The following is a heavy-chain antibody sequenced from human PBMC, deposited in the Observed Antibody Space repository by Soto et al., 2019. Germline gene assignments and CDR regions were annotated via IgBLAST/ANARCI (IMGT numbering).Heavy chain of an antibody. CDR2: FDPEDGET. D-gene: IGHD6-6*01. J-gene: IGHJ6*02. V-gene: IGHV1-24*01. CDR1: GYTLTELS. Sequence: ASVKVSCKVSGYTLTELSMHWVRQAPGKGLEWMGGFDPEDGETIYAQKFQGRVTMTEDTSTDTAYMELSSLRSEDTAVYYCARVSDRYSSSSLTHPYYYYGMDVWGQGTTVTVSS. CDR3: ARVSDRYSSSSLTHPYYYYGMDV.